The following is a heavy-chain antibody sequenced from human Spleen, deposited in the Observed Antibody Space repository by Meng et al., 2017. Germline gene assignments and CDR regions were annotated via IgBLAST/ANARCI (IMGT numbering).Heavy chain of an antibody. V-gene: IGHV3-48*04. D-gene: IGHD6-13*01. CDR2: ISSSSSTI. CDR3: ARESQMGIATYYYYYGMDV. J-gene: IGHJ6*02. CDR1: GFTFSSYS. Sequence: GGSLRLSCAASGFTFSSYSMNWVRQAPGKGLEWVSSISSSSSTIYYADSVKGRFTISRDNAKDSLYLQMNSLRAEDTAVYYCARESQMGIATYYYYYGMDVWGQGTTVTVSS.